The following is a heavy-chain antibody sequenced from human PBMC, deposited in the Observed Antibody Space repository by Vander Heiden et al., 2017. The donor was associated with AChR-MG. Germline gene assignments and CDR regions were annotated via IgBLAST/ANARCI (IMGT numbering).Heavy chain of an antibody. D-gene: IGHD6-13*01. CDR3: ARGIAAADGGSWFDP. J-gene: IGHJ5*02. CDR2: IYYSGST. Sequence: VSGGSISSSSYYWGWIRQPPGKGLEWIGSIYYSGSTYYNPSLKSRVTISVDTSKNQFSLKLSSVTAADTAVYYCARGIAAADGGSWFDPWGQGTLVTGSS. CDR1: GGSISSSSYY. V-gene: IGHV4-39*01.